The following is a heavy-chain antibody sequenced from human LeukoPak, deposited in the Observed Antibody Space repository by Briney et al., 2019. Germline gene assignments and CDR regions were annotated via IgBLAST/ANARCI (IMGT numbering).Heavy chain of an antibody. CDR3: ARGQIRYSYGIFDY. CDR2: INHSGST. D-gene: IGHD5-18*01. V-gene: IGHV4-34*01. J-gene: IGHJ4*02. CDR1: GGSISSYY. Sequence: SETLSLTCTVSGGSISSYYWSWIRQPPGKGLEWIGEINHSGSTNYNPSLKSRVTISVDTSKNQFSLKLSSVTAADTAVYYCARGQIRYSYGIFDYWGQGTLVTVSS.